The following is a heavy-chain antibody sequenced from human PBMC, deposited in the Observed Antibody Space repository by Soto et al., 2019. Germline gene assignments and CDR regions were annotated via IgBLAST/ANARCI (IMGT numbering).Heavy chain of an antibody. CDR2: ISAGGGDT. D-gene: IGHD3-22*01. J-gene: IGHJ3*02. CDR3: AKKDGTDGYYDTFDI. V-gene: IGHV3-23*01. CDR1: GFTFSNYA. Sequence: GGSLRRSGTASGFTFSNYAMSWVREAPGKGLEWTSSISAGGGDTYYAHSVKGRFTISRDNSKNTPFLQMNSLRVEDTALYYCAKKDGTDGYYDTFDIWGRGTMVTVSS.